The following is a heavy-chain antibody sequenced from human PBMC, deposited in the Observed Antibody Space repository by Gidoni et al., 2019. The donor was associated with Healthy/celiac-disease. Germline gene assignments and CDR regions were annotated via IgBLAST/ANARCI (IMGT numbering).Heavy chain of an antibody. CDR2: IIPIFGTA. CDR3: AIGGGTTPMSVGPARGLAFDI. D-gene: IGHD1-1*01. CDR1: GGPFSSYA. Sequence: QVQLVQSGAEVKKPGSSVKVSCKASGGPFSSYAISWVRQAPGQGLEWMGGIIPIFGTANYAQKFQGRVTITADESTSTAYMELSSLRSEDTAVYYCAIGGGTTPMSVGPARGLAFDIWGQGTMVTVSS. J-gene: IGHJ3*02. V-gene: IGHV1-69*01.